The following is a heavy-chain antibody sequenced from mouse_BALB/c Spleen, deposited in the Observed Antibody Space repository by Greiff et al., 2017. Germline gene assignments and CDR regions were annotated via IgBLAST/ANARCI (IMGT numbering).Heavy chain of an antibody. V-gene: IGHV5-17*02. CDR2: ISSGSSTI. D-gene: IGHD4-1*01. CDR1: GFTFSSFG. J-gene: IGHJ4*01. CDR3: ARENWDDYYAMDY. Sequence: DVKLVESGGGLVQPGGSRKLSCAASGFTFSSFGMHWVRQAPEKGLGWVAYISSGSSTIYYADTVKGRFTISRDNPKNTLFLQMTSLRSEDTAMYYCARENWDDYYAMDYWGQGTSVTVSS.